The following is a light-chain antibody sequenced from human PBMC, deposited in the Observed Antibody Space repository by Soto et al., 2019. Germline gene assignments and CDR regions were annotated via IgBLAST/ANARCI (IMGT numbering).Light chain of an antibody. Sequence: DIVMTQSPDSLAVSLGERATINCKSSQSVLYSSNNKNYLAWYQQKPGQPPKLLIYWASTRESGVPVRFSGSGSGTDFTLTISSLQAEDVEFYYCQQYYRPWTFGQGTKVEIK. J-gene: IGKJ1*01. V-gene: IGKV4-1*01. CDR2: WAS. CDR1: QSVLYSSNNKNY. CDR3: QQYYRPWT.